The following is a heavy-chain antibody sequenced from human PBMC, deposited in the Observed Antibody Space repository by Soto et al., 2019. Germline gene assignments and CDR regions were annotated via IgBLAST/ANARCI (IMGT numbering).Heavy chain of an antibody. Sequence: GASVKVSCQASGYTFTSYGIGWVRQAPGQGLEWMGWISAYNGNTNYAQKLQGRVAMTTDTSTSTAYMELRSLRSDDTAVYYCARVSSSSVTNWFDPWGQGTLVTVSS. V-gene: IGHV1-18*01. J-gene: IGHJ5*02. CDR3: ARVSSSSVTNWFDP. CDR1: GYTFTSYG. CDR2: ISAYNGNT. D-gene: IGHD6-6*01.